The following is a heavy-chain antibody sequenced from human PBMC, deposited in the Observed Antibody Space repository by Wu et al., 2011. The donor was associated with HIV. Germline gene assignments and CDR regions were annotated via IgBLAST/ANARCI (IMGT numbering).Heavy chain of an antibody. V-gene: IGHV1-2*02. CDR3: ARESPYPA. Sequence: QVQLVQSGAEVRKPGASVKVSCKASGYTFTAYYIHWVRQTPGQGLQWMGWVNPNSGGTDYAQKFQGRVTMTRDTSISTAYMELSGLTSDDTAVYYCARESPYPAWGQGTLVTVSS. J-gene: IGHJ5*02. CDR1: GYTFTAYY. CDR2: VNPNSGGT.